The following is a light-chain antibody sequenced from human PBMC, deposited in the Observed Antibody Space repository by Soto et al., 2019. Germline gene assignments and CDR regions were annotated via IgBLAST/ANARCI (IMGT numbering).Light chain of an antibody. Sequence: LTQPRSVSGSPGQSVTISCTGTSSDVGGYNYVSWYQQHPGKAPKLMIYDVSKRPSGVPDRFSGFKSGNTASLTISGLQVEDEADYSCCAHAGTYIYVFGTGTKVTAL. V-gene: IGLV2-11*01. CDR3: CAHAGTYIYV. J-gene: IGLJ1*01. CDR2: DVS. CDR1: SSDVGGYNY.